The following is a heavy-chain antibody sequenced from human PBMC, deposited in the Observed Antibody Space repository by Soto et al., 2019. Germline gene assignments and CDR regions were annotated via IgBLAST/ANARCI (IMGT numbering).Heavy chain of an antibody. J-gene: IGHJ6*02. CDR2: IYGVDDK. CDR3: AHRHYYGSGNLGMDV. CDR1: GFSLTTSGVG. V-gene: IGHV2-5*02. D-gene: IGHD3-10*01. Sequence: QITLKESGPTLVKPTQTLTLTCTFSGFSLTTSGVGVGWIRQPPGKALEWLALIYGVDDKRYSPSLKSRLTTPWDSSXXQVVLTMTNMDPVDTATYYCAHRHYYGSGNLGMDVWGQGTTVTVSS.